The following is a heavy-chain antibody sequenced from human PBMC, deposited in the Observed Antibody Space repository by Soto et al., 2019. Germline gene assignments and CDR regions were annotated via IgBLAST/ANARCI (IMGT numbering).Heavy chain of an antibody. Sequence: QVQLVQSGAEVKKPGASVKVSCKASGYTFTGYYMHWVRQAPGQVLEWMGWINPNSGGTNYAQKFQGRVTMTRDTSISTAYMELSRLRSDDTAVYYCARAGYSGSYRSWFDPWGQGTLVTVSS. CDR2: INPNSGGT. CDR1: GYTFTGYY. J-gene: IGHJ5*02. D-gene: IGHD1-26*01. CDR3: ARAGYSGSYRSWFDP. V-gene: IGHV1-2*02.